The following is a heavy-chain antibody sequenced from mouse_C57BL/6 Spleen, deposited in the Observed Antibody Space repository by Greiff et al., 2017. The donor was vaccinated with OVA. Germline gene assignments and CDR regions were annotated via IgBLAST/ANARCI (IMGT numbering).Heavy chain of an antibody. CDR3: ARPYYYGSSNYAMDY. CDR1: GFTFSDYG. D-gene: IGHD1-1*01. Sequence: EVKLVESGGGLVKPGGSLKLSCAASGFTFSDYGMHWVRQAPEKGLEWVAYISSGSSTIYYADTVKGRFTISRDNAKNTLFLQMTSLRSEDTAMYYCARPYYYGSSNYAMDYWGQGTSVTVSS. CDR2: ISSGSSTI. J-gene: IGHJ4*01. V-gene: IGHV5-17*01.